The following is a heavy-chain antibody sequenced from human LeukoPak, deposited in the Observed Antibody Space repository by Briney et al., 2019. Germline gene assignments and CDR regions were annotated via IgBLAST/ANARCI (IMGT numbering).Heavy chain of an antibody. CDR3: ATPYDFWSGYYIF. CDR1: GGTFSRYA. J-gene: IGHJ4*02. V-gene: IGHV1-69*13. CDR2: IIPIFGTA. Sequence: SVKVSCKASGGTFSRYAINWVRQAPGQGPEWMGGIIPIFGTANYAQKFQGRVTIAADESTSTAYMGLSSLRSEDTAVYYCATPYDFWSGYYIFWGQGTLVTVSS. D-gene: IGHD3-3*01.